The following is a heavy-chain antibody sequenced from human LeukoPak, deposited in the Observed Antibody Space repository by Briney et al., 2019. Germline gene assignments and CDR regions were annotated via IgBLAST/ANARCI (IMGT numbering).Heavy chain of an antibody. Sequence: GASVKVSCKASGYTFTSHDINWVRQATGQGLEWMGWMNPNSGNTGYAQKFQGRVTMTRDTSINTAYMELYSLRSEDTAVYYCARGYSPSIRTTGNDYWGQGTLVTVSS. J-gene: IGHJ4*02. V-gene: IGHV1-8*01. CDR3: ARGYSPSIRTTGNDY. CDR1: GYTFTSHD. D-gene: IGHD1-1*01. CDR2: MNPNSGNT.